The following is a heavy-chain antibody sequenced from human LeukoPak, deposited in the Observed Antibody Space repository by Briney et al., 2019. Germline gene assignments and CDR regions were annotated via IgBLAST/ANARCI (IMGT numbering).Heavy chain of an antibody. Sequence: ASVKVSCKASGYTFTSYGISWVRQAPGQGLEWMGWISAYNGNTNYAQKLQGRVTMTTGTSTSTAYMELRSLRSDDTAVYYCARNYYYGSGSPRAFDIWGQGTMVTVSS. J-gene: IGHJ3*02. D-gene: IGHD3-10*01. CDR2: ISAYNGNT. V-gene: IGHV1-18*01. CDR3: ARNYYYGSGSPRAFDI. CDR1: GYTFTSYG.